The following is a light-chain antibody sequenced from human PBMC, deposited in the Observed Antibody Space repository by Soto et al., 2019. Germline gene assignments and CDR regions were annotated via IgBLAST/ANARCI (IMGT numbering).Light chain of an antibody. CDR2: EVS. V-gene: IGLV2-8*01. Sequence: QSVLTQPPSASGSPGQSVTISCTGTSSDVGGYNYVSWYQQHPGKAPKLMIFEVSKRPSGVPDRFSDSKSGNTASLTVSGLQAEDEADYYCTSYAGSINWVFGGGTKLTVL. J-gene: IGLJ3*02. CDR3: TSYAGSINWV. CDR1: SSDVGGYNY.